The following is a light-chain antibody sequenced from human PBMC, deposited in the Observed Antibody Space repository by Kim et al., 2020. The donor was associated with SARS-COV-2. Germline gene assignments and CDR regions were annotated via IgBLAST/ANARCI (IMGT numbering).Light chain of an antibody. CDR2: GAS. Sequence: EIVLTQSPGTLSLSPGERATLSCRASQSVSSSYLAWYQQKPGQAPRLLIYGASSRATGIPDRFSGSGSGTDFTLTISRLEPEDFVVYYCQQYGSSPPALTFGGGTKVEI. CDR1: QSVSSSY. V-gene: IGKV3-20*01. CDR3: QQYGSSPPALT. J-gene: IGKJ4*01.